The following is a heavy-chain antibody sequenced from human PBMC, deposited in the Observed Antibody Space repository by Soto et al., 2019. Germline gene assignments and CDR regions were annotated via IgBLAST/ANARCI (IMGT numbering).Heavy chain of an antibody. D-gene: IGHD1-26*01. CDR2: ISAYNGNT. CDR3: ARDVVLVGATRGDFDY. J-gene: IGHJ4*02. Sequence: ASVKVSCKASGYTFTSYGISWVRQAPGQGLEWMGWISAYNGNTNYAQKLQGRVTMTTDTSTSTAYMELRSLRSDDTAVYYCARDVVLVGATRGDFDYWGQGTLVTVSS. CDR1: GYTFTSYG. V-gene: IGHV1-18*01.